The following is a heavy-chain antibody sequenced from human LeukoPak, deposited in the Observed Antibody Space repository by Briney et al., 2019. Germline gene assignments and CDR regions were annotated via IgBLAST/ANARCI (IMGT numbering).Heavy chain of an antibody. J-gene: IGHJ6*03. V-gene: IGHV1-2*02. CDR1: GYTFTGYY. Sequence: ASVKVSCQASGYTFTGYYIHWVRQAPGQGLEWMGWINPDSGGTNYAQKFQGRVTMTRDTSIRTAYMELSSLRSEDTAVYYCARDPFTYYGSGGYMDVWGKGTTVTISS. CDR2: INPDSGGT. D-gene: IGHD3-10*01. CDR3: ARDPFTYYGSGGYMDV.